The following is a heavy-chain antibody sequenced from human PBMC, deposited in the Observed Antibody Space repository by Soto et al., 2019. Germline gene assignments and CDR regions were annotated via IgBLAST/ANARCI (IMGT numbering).Heavy chain of an antibody. CDR1: GFTFSSYW. Sequence: EVQLVESGEGLVQPGGSLRLSCAASGFTFSSYWMTWVRQAPGKGLAWVANINQDGSKKYYVDSVKGRFTISRDDAKNSLYLQMSSLRAEDTAVYYCARAIAAAGSFWGQGTLVNVSS. CDR3: ARAIAAAGSF. V-gene: IGHV3-7*05. D-gene: IGHD6-13*01. CDR2: INQDGSKK. J-gene: IGHJ4*02.